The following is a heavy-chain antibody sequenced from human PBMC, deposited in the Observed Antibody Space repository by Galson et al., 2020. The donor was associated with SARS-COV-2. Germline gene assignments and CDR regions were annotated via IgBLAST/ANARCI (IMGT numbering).Heavy chain of an antibody. J-gene: IGHJ3*01. Sequence: GESLKISCKGSGYSFTYYWIGWVRQMPGKGLEWMGMIYPGDSDTKYSPSFRGQVTISAENSISTAYLQWSGLKASDSAIYYCARAPSGTLFPNAIDVWGQGTMVTVSS. V-gene: IGHV5-51*01. CDR1: GYSFTYYW. D-gene: IGHD1-26*01. CDR2: IYPGDSDT. CDR3: ARAPSGTLFPNAIDV.